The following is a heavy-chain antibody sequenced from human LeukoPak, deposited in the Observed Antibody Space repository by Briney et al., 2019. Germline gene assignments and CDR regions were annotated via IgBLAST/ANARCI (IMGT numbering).Heavy chain of an antibody. CDR1: GGTFSSYA. J-gene: IGHJ4*02. V-gene: IGHV1-69*05. Sequence: VALVKVSCKASGGTFSSYAISWVRQAPGQGLEWMGGIIPIFGTANYAQKFQGRVTITTDESTSTAYMELSSLRSEDTAVYYCASADYCGGDCYSVAFDYWGQGTLVTVSS. CDR2: IIPIFGTA. CDR3: ASADYCGGDCYSVAFDY. D-gene: IGHD2-21*02.